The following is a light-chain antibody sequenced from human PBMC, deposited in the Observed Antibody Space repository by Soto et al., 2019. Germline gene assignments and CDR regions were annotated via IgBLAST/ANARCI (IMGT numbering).Light chain of an antibody. CDR1: QGISGY. V-gene: IGKV1-9*01. CDR2: AAS. J-gene: IGKJ5*01. CDR3: QQYYRSSIT. Sequence: IQLTKSPSSLSASVGGGVRTSCRASQGISGYLAWYQQKPGKAPKLLISAASTLQGGLPSRFSGSGSGTEFTLTISSLQPDDFATYYCQQYYRSSITFGQGTRPEI.